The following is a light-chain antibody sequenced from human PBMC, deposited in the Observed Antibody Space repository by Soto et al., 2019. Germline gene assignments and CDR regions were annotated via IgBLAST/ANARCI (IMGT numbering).Light chain of an antibody. Sequence: IEVTQSPSSLAASLGDRVTITCRAIQTIGTYVNWYRQKSGAAPELLIYDASTLQSGVPSRFRGGASGTDFTLTISSLQLDDFATYYCQQSYNTPLTFGQGTKVDIK. CDR2: DAS. J-gene: IGKJ1*01. CDR3: QQSYNTPLT. CDR1: QTIGTY. V-gene: IGKV1-39*01.